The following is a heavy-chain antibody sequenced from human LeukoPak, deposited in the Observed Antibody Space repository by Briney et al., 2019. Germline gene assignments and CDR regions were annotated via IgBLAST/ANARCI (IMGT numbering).Heavy chain of an antibody. CDR3: IGSGGWPGY. CDR1: GFTFSSYW. Sequence: PGGSLRLSCAASGFTFSSYWMHWVCQAPGKGLVWVSRIASDGSTVYADSVKGRFTISRDNAKDTVYLQMNSLRVEDTAVYYCIGSGGWPGYWGQGTLVTVSS. J-gene: IGHJ4*02. V-gene: IGHV3-74*01. CDR2: IASDGST. D-gene: IGHD1-26*01.